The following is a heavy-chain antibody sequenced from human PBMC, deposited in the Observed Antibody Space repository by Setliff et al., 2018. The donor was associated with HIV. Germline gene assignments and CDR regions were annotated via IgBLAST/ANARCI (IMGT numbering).Heavy chain of an antibody. D-gene: IGHD2-8*02. V-gene: IGHV4-38-2*02. CDR2: TYHTGTP. J-gene: IGHJ2*01. CDR1: GYSLSSGYY. CDR3: ARNPPRFHYISTDSSPVNSWYFDL. Sequence: SETLSLTCSVSGYSLSSGYYWGWVRQPPGKGPEFIGSTYHTGTPYYNPSLKSRVALSVDTSNNQFFLSLTSVTAADTAVYYCARNPPRFHYISTDSSPVNSWYFDLWGRGTLVTVSS.